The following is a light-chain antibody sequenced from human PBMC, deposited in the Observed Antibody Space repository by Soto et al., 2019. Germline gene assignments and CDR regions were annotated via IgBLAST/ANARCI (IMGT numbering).Light chain of an antibody. CDR1: SSDVGGYNY. V-gene: IGLV2-8*01. CDR2: EVS. Sequence: QSALTQPPSASGSPGQSVTISCTGTSSDVGGYNYVSWYQQHPGKAPKLMIYEVSKRPSGVPDRFSGSKSGNTASLTVSWLQAEYEADYYCSSYAGSNNLGVFGTGTKLTVL. J-gene: IGLJ1*01. CDR3: SSYAGSNNLGV.